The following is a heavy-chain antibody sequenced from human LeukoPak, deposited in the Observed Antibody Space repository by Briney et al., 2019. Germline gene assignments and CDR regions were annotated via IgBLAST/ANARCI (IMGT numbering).Heavy chain of an antibody. Sequence: GASVKVSCKASGGTFSSYAINWVRQATGQGLEWMGWMNPNSGNTGYAQKFQGRVTMTRNTSISTAYMELSSLRSEDTAVYYCARVKASIAASDPWGQGTLVTVSS. D-gene: IGHD6-6*01. CDR3: ARVKASIAASDP. J-gene: IGHJ5*02. V-gene: IGHV1-8*02. CDR2: MNPNSGNT. CDR1: GGTFSSYA.